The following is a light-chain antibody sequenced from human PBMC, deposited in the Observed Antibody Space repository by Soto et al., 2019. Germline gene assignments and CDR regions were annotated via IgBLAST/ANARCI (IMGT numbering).Light chain of an antibody. Sequence: EIVLTQSPGTLSLSPGERATLSCRASQSVGSKYLAWYQQKPGPAPXLLIXGASSRATGIPDRFSGSGSGTDFTLTINRLEPEDFAVYYCQQYGNSPRSITFGQGTRLENK. CDR3: QQYGNSPRSIT. CDR2: GAS. J-gene: IGKJ5*01. V-gene: IGKV3-20*01. CDR1: QSVGSKY.